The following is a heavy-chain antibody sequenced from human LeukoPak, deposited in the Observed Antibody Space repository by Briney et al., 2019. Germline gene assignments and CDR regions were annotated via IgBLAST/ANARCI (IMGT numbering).Heavy chain of an antibody. D-gene: IGHD3-22*01. CDR2: INPNSGGT. V-gene: IGHV1-2*02. J-gene: IGHJ4*02. CDR3: AGDPDYYDSSGYRKPNDY. Sequence: ASVKVSCKASGYTFTGYYMHWVRQAPGQGLEWMGWINPNSGGTNYAQKFQGRVTMTRDTSISTAYMELSRLRSDDTAVYYCAGDPDYYDSSGYRKPNDYWGQGTLVTVSS. CDR1: GYTFTGYY.